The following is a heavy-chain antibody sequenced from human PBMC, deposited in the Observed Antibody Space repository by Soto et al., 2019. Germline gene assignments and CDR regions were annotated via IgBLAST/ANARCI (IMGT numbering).Heavy chain of an antibody. CDR3: ALAAGDYYDSKPFDP. CDR2: IYWNDDK. V-gene: IGHV2-5*01. CDR1: GFSLSTSGVG. J-gene: IGHJ5*02. D-gene: IGHD3-22*01. Sequence: SGPTLVKPTQTLTLTCTFSGFSLSTSGVGVGWIRQPPGKALEWLALIYWNDDKRYSPSLKSRLTITKDTSKNQVVLTMTNMDPVDTATYYCALAAGDYYDSKPFDPWGQGTLVTVSS.